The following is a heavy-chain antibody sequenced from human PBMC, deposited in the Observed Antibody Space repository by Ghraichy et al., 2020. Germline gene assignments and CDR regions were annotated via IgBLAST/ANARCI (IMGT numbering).Heavy chain of an antibody. V-gene: IGHV3-23*01. J-gene: IGHJ4*02. Sequence: GGSLRLSCAASGFTFSSYAMSWVRQAPGKGLEWVSAISGSGGSTYYADSVKGRFTISRDNSKNTLYLQMNSLRAEDTAVYYCAKGITYDSSGYPDYWGQGTLVTVSS. CDR1: GFTFSSYA. CDR3: AKGITYDSSGYPDY. D-gene: IGHD3-22*01. CDR2: ISGSGGST.